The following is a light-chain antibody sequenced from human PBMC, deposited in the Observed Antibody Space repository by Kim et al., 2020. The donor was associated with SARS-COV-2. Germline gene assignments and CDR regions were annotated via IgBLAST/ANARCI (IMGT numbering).Light chain of an antibody. CDR2: GGS. CDR1: KRVNDN. J-gene: IGKJ1*01. CDR3: HQYAEWPWT. Sequence: EIVLTQSPGTLSVSPGERVTLSCRSTKRVNDNLAWYQQKPGQPPRLLVYGGSVTPTYIPARFSGSGSKTEYTLTVTSLQSEDFAIYYCHQYAEWPWTFGQGTKVDIK. V-gene: IGKV3-15*01.